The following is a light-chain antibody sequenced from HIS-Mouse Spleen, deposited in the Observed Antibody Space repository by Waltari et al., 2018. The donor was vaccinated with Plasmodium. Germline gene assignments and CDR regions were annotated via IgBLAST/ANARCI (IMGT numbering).Light chain of an antibody. CDR1: RSDVGGYNL. CDR3: SSYAGSNNLV. CDR2: EVS. V-gene: IGLV2-8*01. J-gene: IGLJ2*01. Sequence: QSALTQPPSASGSPGQSVTISRTGTRSDVGGYNLVPWYQQHPGKAPKLMIYEVSKRPSGVPDRFAGSKSGNTASLTVSGLQAEDEADYYCSSYAGSNNLVFGGGTKLTAL.